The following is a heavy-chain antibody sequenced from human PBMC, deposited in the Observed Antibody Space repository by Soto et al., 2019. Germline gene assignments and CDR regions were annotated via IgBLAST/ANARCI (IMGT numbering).Heavy chain of an antibody. J-gene: IGHJ3*02. CDR2: ISSSSSTI. V-gene: IGHV3-48*02. CDR3: TYDSSGYDAFDI. D-gene: IGHD3-22*01. CDR1: GFTFSSYS. Sequence: GGSLRLSCAASGFTFSSYSMNWVRQAPGKGLEWVSYISSSSSTIYYADSVKSRFTISRDNAKNSLYLQMNSLRDEDTAVYYCTYDSSGYDAFDIWGQGTMVTVSS.